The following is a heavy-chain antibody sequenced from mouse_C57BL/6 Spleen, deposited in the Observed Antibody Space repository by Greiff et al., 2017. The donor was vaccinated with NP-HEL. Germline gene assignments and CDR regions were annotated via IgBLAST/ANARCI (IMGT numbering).Heavy chain of an antibody. CDR3: ASSPIYYGNYAFAY. CDR2: IWGVGST. CDR1: GFSLTSYG. D-gene: IGHD2-1*01. J-gene: IGHJ3*01. V-gene: IGHV2-6*01. Sequence: VQLQQSGPGLVAPSQSLSITCTVSGFSLTSYGVDWVRQSPGKGLEWLGVIWGVGSTNYNSAIKSRLSISKDNSKSQVFLKMNSLQTDDTAMYYCASSPIYYGNYAFAYWGQGTLVTVSA.